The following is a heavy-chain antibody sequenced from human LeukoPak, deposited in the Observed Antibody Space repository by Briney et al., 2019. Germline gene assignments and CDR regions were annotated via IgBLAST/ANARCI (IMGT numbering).Heavy chain of an antibody. D-gene: IGHD6-13*01. CDR3: ARHGGASSFDY. V-gene: IGHV4-59*08. Sequence: SETLSLTCTVSGGSISNYYWSWVRQPPGKGLEWIGCIYYIGSTNYNPSLKSRVTISPDTPKNQFSLELSSVTAADTAVYYCARHGGASSFDYWGQGTLVTVSS. CDR1: GGSISNYY. CDR2: IYYIGST. J-gene: IGHJ4*02.